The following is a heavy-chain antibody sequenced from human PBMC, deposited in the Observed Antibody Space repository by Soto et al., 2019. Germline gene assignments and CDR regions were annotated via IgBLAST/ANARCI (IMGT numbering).Heavy chain of an antibody. V-gene: IGHV4-59*01. CDR2: MYYSGST. D-gene: IGHD6-19*01. Sequence: XXTLSLPCRVSSVSISCYYWHWIPQPPGEGLECIAYMYYSGSTNSNPSHNSRVTISVDTSKNHFSLRLRSVTAADTAVYYCARHSTVAGGFDYWGQGTMVTVSS. J-gene: IGHJ4*02. CDR3: ARHSTVAGGFDY. CDR1: SVSISCYY.